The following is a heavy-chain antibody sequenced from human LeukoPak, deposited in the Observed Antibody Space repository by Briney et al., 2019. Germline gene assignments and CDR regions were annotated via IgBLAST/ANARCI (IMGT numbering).Heavy chain of an antibody. V-gene: IGHV1-3*01. Sequence: ASVKVSCKASGYTFTSYAMHWVRQAPGQRLEWMGWINAGNGNTKYSQKFQGRVTITRDTSASTAYMELSSLRSEDTAVYYCARGGIVVVTIDYWGQGTLVTVSS. CDR1: GYTFTSYA. J-gene: IGHJ4*02. CDR3: ARGGIVVVTIDY. D-gene: IGHD3-22*01. CDR2: INAGNGNT.